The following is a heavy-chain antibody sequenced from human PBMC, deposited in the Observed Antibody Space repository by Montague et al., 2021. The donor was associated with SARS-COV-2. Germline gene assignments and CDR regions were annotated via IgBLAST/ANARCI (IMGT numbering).Heavy chain of an antibody. V-gene: IGHV4-61*08. CDR3: ARVSLAAAATRSDY. D-gene: IGHD6-13*01. CDR1: GGSVSSGGYY. J-gene: IGHJ4*02. CDR2: IYYSGST. Sequence: SESLSLTCTVSGGSVSSGGYYWSWIRQPPGKGLEWIGYIYYSGSTNYNPSLKSRVTISLDTSKNQFSLKLTSVTAADTAVQYCARVSLAAAATRSDYWGQGTLVTVSS.